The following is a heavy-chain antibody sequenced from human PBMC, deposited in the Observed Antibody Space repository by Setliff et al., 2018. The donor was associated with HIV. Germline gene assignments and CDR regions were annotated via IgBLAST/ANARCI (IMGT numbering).Heavy chain of an antibody. Sequence: ASVKVSCKASGYTFSSYGITWVRQAPGQGLEWMGWISAYNGNTNYAQKLQGRVTMTTDTSTSTAYMELRSLRSDDTAVYYCARAQGYCGGECYYHFDYWGQGTLVTVSS. CDR2: ISAYNGNT. CDR1: GYTFSSYG. D-gene: IGHD2-21*01. J-gene: IGHJ4*02. V-gene: IGHV1-18*01. CDR3: ARAQGYCGGECYYHFDY.